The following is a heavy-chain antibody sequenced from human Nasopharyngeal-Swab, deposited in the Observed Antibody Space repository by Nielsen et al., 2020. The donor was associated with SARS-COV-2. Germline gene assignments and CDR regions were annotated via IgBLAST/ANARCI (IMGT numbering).Heavy chain of an antibody. V-gene: IGHV1-2*02. CDR1: ANTFTGSY. CDR2: MNPKSGVT. CDR3: TREAPMSGRSINYFDP. Sequence: ASVKVSCKASANTFTGSYIHWVRQAPGQGLEWMGWMNPKSGVTSYAQKFQGRVTMTWDTSINTAYMQLSGLRSDDTALFYCTREAPMSGRSINYFDPWGQGTLVTVSS. J-gene: IGHJ5*02. D-gene: IGHD1-1*01.